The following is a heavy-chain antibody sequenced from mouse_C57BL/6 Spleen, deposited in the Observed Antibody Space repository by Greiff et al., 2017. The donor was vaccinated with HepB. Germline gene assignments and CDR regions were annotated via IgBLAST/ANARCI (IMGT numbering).Heavy chain of an antibody. CDR2: IWWDDDK. CDR3: ARASYYYGSSYWYFDV. V-gene: IGHV8-8*01. D-gene: IGHD1-1*01. Sequence: QVQLKESGPGILQPSQTLSLTCSFSGFSLSTFGMGVGWIRQPSGKGLEWLAHIWWDDDKYYNPALKSRLTISKDTSKNLVFLKIANVDTADTATYYCARASYYYGSSYWYFDVWGTGTTVTVSS. J-gene: IGHJ1*03. CDR1: GFSLSTFGMG.